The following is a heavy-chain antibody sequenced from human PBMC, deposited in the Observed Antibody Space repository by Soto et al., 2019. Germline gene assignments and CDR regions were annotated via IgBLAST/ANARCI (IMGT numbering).Heavy chain of an antibody. CDR1: GGSISSSNW. Sequence: PSETLSLTCAVSGGSISSSNWWSWVRQPPGKGLEWIGEIYHSGSTNYNPSLKSRVTISVDKSKNQFSLKLSSVTAADTAVYYCARVGSSSPPYYYYYYGMDVWGQGTTVTVSS. D-gene: IGHD6-6*01. CDR2: IYHSGST. CDR3: ARVGSSSPPYYYYYYGMDV. J-gene: IGHJ6*02. V-gene: IGHV4-4*02.